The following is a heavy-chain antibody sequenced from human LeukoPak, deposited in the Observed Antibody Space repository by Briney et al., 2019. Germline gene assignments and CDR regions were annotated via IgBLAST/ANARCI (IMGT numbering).Heavy chain of an antibody. V-gene: IGHV3-33*01. J-gene: IGHJ3*02. CDR1: GFTFSTYG. CDR2: IWYDGSIK. CDR3: ARAVGPFDI. Sequence: GGSLTLSCAASGFTFSTYGMHWVRQAPGKGLEWVAVIWYDGSIKYYADSVKGRFTISRDNSKNTLSLQMNSLRAEDTAVYYCARAVGPFDIWGQGTIVIVSS.